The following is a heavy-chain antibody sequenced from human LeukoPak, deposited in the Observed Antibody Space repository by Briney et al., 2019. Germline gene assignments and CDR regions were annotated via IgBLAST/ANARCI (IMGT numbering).Heavy chain of an antibody. V-gene: IGHV3-21*04. CDR2: ITSSSSYT. CDR3: ARSGSVWH. CDR1: GFTFNSYH. D-gene: IGHD1-14*01. J-gene: IGHJ4*02. Sequence: PGGSLRLSCAASGFTFNSYHMNWVRQAPGKGLEGVSSITSSSSYTYYADSQKGRFTISRDNAENSLYLQMNSLRVEDTAGYYCARSGSVWHWGQGTLVTVSS.